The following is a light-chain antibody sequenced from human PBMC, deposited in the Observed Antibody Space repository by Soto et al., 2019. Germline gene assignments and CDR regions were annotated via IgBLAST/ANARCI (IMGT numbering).Light chain of an antibody. V-gene: IGKV1-16*02. J-gene: IGKJ5*01. Sequence: DIQMTQSPSSLSASIGDRVTITCRASQDISNYLVWFQQKPGKAPESLIYAASNLESGVPSKFSGSGSGTDFTLTISSLQPEDFGSYYCQQYFTYPITFGQGTRLEIK. CDR1: QDISNY. CDR3: QQYFTYPIT. CDR2: AAS.